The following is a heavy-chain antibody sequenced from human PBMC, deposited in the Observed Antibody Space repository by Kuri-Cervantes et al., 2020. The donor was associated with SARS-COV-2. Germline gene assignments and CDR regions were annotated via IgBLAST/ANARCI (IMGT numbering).Heavy chain of an antibody. CDR2: IKQDGSEK. Sequence: GESLKISCAASGFTFSSYWMSWVRQAPGKGLEWVANIKQDGSEKYYVDSVKGRFTISRDNAKNSLYLQMNSLRAEDMAVYYCARWGVYYFDYWGQGTLVTVSS. D-gene: IGHD3-16*01. CDR1: GFTFSSYW. V-gene: IGHV3-7*01. CDR3: ARWGVYYFDY. J-gene: IGHJ4*02.